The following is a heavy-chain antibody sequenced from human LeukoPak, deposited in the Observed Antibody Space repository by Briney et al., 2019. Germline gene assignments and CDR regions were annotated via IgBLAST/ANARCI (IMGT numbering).Heavy chain of an antibody. V-gene: IGHV3-53*01. J-gene: IGHJ3*02. CDR2: IYREGST. Sequence: PRGALRHSCAASGFALSSNYIRWVRQAPGEGLEWVSLIYREGSTFHVDSVKRGFTMSRDNWKNTLDLQMNSRRPDDTDVYFCARDRHRYRGMKGDGDAFDIWGQGTMVTVSS. D-gene: IGHD5-12*01. CDR3: ARDRHRYRGMKGDGDAFDI. CDR1: GFALSSNY.